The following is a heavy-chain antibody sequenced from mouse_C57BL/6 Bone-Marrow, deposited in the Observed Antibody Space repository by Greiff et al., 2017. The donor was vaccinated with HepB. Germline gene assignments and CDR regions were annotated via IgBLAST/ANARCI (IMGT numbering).Heavy chain of an antibody. CDR2: IYPRDGST. Sequence: VKLQQSGPELVKPGASVKLSCKASGYTFTSYDINWVKQRPGQGLEWIGWIYPRDGSTKYNEKFKGKATFTVDTSSSTAYMELHSLTSEDSAVYFCAAQAPDYWGKGTTLTVSS. J-gene: IGHJ2*01. D-gene: IGHD3-2*02. V-gene: IGHV1-85*01. CDR1: GYTFTSYD. CDR3: AAQAPDY.